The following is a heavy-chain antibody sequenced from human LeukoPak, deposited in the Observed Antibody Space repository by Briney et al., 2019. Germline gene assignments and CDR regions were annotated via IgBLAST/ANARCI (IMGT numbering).Heavy chain of an antibody. V-gene: IGHV4-4*07. CDR3: ARDSPNPYCSSTSCYYYYYYYYMDV. J-gene: IGHJ6*03. CDR1: GGSINSYY. Sequence: SETLSLTCTVSGGSINSYYWSWIRQPAGKGLEWIGRIYTSGSTNYNPSLKSRVTMSVDTSKNQFSLKLSSVTAADTAVYYCARDSPNPYCSSTSCYYYYYYYYMDVWGKGTTVTVFS. D-gene: IGHD2-2*01. CDR2: IYTSGST.